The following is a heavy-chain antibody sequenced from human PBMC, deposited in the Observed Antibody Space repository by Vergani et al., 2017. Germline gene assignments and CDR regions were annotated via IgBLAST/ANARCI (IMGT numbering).Heavy chain of an antibody. Sequence: EVQLVESGGGLIQPGGSLRLSCAASGFTVSSNYMSWVRQAPGKGLEWVSVIYSGGSTYYADSVKGRFTISRDNSKNTLYLQMNSLRAEDTAVYYFARKIAAAGSDDAFDIWGQGTMVTVSS. CDR1: GFTVSSNY. CDR3: ARKIAAAGSDDAFDI. J-gene: IGHJ3*02. V-gene: IGHV3-53*01. D-gene: IGHD6-13*01. CDR2: IYSGGST.